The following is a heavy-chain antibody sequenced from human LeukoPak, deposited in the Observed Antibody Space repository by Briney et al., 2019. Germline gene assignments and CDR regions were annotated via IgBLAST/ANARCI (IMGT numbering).Heavy chain of an antibody. Sequence: ASVKVSCKASGGTFSSYAISWVRQAPGQGLEWMGWINTNTGNPTYAQGFTGRFVFSLDTSVSTAYLQISSLKAEDTAVYYCARETPHCSSTSCYPAYYYYGMDVWGQGTTVTVSS. V-gene: IGHV7-4-1*02. J-gene: IGHJ6*02. CDR1: GGTFSSYA. D-gene: IGHD2-2*01. CDR2: INTNTGNP. CDR3: ARETPHCSSTSCYPAYYYYGMDV.